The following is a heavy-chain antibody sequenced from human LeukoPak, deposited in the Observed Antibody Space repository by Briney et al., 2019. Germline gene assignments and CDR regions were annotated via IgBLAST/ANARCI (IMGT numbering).Heavy chain of an antibody. CDR2: MNPNSGNT. V-gene: IGHV1-8*01. CDR3: AREGVDTAMVDP. CDR1: GYTFTSYD. D-gene: IGHD5-18*01. J-gene: IGHJ5*02. Sequence: ASVKVSCKASGYTFTSYDINWVRQATGQGLEWMGWMNPNSGNTGYAQKFQGRVTMTRNTSISTAYMELRSLRSDDTAVYYCAREGVDTAMVDPWGQGTLVTVSS.